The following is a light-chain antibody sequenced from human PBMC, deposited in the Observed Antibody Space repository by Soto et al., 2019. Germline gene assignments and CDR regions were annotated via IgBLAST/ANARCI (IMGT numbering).Light chain of an antibody. J-gene: IGLJ2*01. Sequence: QSVLTQPPSVSGAQGQRVTISCTGSSSNIGAGYVVHWYQQLPGTAPKLLIYGNTNRPSGVPDRFSGSKSDSSASLAITGLQAEDEADYYCQAYDSSLSASNVIFGGWTKLTVL. CDR1: SSNIGAGYV. CDR3: QAYDSSLSASNVI. CDR2: GNT. V-gene: IGLV1-40*01.